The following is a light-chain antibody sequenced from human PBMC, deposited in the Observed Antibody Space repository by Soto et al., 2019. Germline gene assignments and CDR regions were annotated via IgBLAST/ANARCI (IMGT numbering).Light chain of an antibody. V-gene: IGKV3-15*01. Sequence: EIVLTQSPATLSVSPGERAALSCRASQSVRSKLAWYQQKPGQTPRLLINDASTRATGIPARFSGSGSGTDFTLTISSLESEDFGLYYCQQYNDWPLTFGQGTKLEIK. CDR1: QSVRSK. CDR3: QQYNDWPLT. J-gene: IGKJ2*01. CDR2: DAS.